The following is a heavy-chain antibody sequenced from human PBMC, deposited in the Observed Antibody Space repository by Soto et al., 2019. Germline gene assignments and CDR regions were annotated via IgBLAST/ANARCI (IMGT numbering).Heavy chain of an antibody. V-gene: IGHV4-34*01. Sequence: TSETLSLTCAVYGGSFSGYYWSWIRQPPGKGLEWIGEINHSGSTNYNPSLKSRVTISVDTSKNQFSLKLSSVTAADTAVYYCARLVVVVAATESRYYYYGMDVWGQGTTVTVSS. J-gene: IGHJ6*02. CDR2: INHSGST. CDR1: GGSFSGYY. CDR3: ARLVVVVAATESRYYYYGMDV. D-gene: IGHD2-15*01.